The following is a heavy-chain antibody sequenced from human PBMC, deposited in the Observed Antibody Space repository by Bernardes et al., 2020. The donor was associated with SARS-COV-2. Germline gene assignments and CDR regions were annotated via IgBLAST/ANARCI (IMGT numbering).Heavy chain of an antibody. V-gene: IGHV1-69*13. CDR2: IIPIFGTA. D-gene: IGHD4-4*01. Sequence: SVKVSCKASGYTFTSFAIIWVRQAPGQGLEWMGGIIPIFGTANYAQKFQGRVTITADESTSTAYMELSSLRSEDTAVYYCARGYSNYYYYGMDVWCQGTTVTVSS. CDR1: GYTFTSFA. CDR3: ARGYSNYYYYGMDV. J-gene: IGHJ6*02.